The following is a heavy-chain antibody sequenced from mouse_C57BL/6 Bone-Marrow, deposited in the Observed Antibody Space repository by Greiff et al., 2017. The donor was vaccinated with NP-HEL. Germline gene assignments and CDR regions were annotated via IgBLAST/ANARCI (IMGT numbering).Heavy chain of an antibody. CDR1: GYSFTGYY. CDR3: AREWNYYGSSYWYFDV. Sequence: EVQLQQSGPELVKPGASVKISCKASGYSFTGYYMNWVKQSPEKSLEWIGEINPSTGGTTYNQKFKAKATLTVDKSSSTAYMQLKSLTSEDSAVYYCAREWNYYGSSYWYFDVWGTGTTVTVSS. CDR2: INPSTGGT. D-gene: IGHD1-1*01. J-gene: IGHJ1*03. V-gene: IGHV1-42*01.